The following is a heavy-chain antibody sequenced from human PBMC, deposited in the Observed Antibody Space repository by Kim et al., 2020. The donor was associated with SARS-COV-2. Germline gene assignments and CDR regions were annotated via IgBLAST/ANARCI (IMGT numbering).Heavy chain of an antibody. CDR1: GGSISSSGHY. Sequence: SETLSLTCSVSGGSISSSGHYWGWIRQPPGKGLEWIGSMYYGGSTDYNLSLKSRVTISVDTSKNQFSLNLSSVTAADTAVYYCARDHYFDSGAYYSRYFDLWGRGTLVTVSS. CDR2: MYYGGST. V-gene: IGHV4-39*01. J-gene: IGHJ2*01. D-gene: IGHD3-22*01. CDR3: ARDHYFDSGAYYSRYFDL.